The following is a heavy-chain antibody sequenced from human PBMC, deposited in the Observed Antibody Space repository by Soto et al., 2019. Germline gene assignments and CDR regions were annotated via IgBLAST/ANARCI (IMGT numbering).Heavy chain of an antibody. D-gene: IGHD6-19*01. CDR1: GFTFSNAW. CDR3: TIVGVWVAGALYYYYGIDV. CDR2: IKSKTDGGTT. J-gene: IGHJ6*02. V-gene: IGHV3-15*01. Sequence: GALRLSCAASGFTFSNAWISWVRQAPGKGLEWVGRIKSKTDGGTTDYAAPVKGRFTISRDDSKNTLYLQMNSLKTEDTAVYYCTIVGVWVAGALYYYYGIDVWRQGTTVTVSS.